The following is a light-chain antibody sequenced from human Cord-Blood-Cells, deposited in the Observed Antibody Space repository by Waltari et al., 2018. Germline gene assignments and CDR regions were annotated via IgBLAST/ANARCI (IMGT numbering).Light chain of an antibody. Sequence: EIVMTQSPATLSVSTGERATLSCRASQSVSSNLAWYQQKPGKAPRLLIYGASTRATGIPARFSGSGSGTDLTLTISSLQPEDFATYYCQQSYSTTWTFGQGTKVEIK. CDR1: QSVSSN. CDR3: QQSYSTTWT. J-gene: IGKJ1*01. V-gene: IGKV3-15*01. CDR2: GAS.